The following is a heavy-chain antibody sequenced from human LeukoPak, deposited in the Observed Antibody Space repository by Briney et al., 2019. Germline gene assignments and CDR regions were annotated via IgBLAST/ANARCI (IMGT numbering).Heavy chain of an antibody. CDR2: MNPNSGNT. D-gene: IGHD6-13*01. CDR3: ARGVAAAVSNYYYYMNV. V-gene: IGHV1-8*03. J-gene: IGHJ6*03. CDR1: GYTFTSYD. Sequence: ASVKVSCKASGYTFTSYDINWVRQATGQGLEWMGWMNPNSGNTGYAQKFQGRVTITRNTSISTAYMELSSLRSEDTAVYYCARGVAAAVSNYYYYMNVWGKGTTVTVSS.